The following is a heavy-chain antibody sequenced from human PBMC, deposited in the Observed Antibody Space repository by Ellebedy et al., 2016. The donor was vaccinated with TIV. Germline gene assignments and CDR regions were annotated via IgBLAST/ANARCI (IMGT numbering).Heavy chain of an antibody. CDR2: INQDGRQK. CDR1: RFTFSSYW. Sequence: GESLKISCTAPRFTFSSYWMSWVRQAPGKGLEWVANINQDGRQKYYVDSVKGRFTISRDNVKNSLYLQVNSLRAEDTAVYYCATDGSYGDYLSPQHAFTIWGQGTMVTVSS. V-gene: IGHV3-7*01. J-gene: IGHJ3*02. D-gene: IGHD4-17*01. CDR3: ATDGSYGDYLSPQHAFTI.